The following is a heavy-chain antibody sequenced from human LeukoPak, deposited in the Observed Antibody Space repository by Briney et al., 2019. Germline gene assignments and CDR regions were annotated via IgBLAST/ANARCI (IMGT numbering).Heavy chain of an antibody. CDR2: ISAYNGNT. D-gene: IGHD3-10*01. V-gene: IGHV1-18*01. J-gene: IGHJ4*02. CDR3: ARAPYYYYDSGSGTRVTGNPDY. Sequence: ASVKVSCKASGYTFTSYGISWVRQAPGQGLEWMGWISAYNGNTNYAQKLQGRLTMTTDTSTSTAYMELGSLRSDDTAVYYCARAPYYYYDSGSGTRVTGNPDYWGQGTLVTVSS. CDR1: GYTFTSYG.